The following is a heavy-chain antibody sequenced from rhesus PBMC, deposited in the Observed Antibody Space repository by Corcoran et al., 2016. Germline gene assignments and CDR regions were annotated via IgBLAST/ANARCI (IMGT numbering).Heavy chain of an antibody. CDR2: SVGGSGST. D-gene: IGHD2-2*01. CDR1: GASLNYNY. Sequence: QVQLQESGPGLVKPSETLPLTCDVYGASLNYNYWSWIRQPPGRGLEWIGYSVGGSGSTTYNPSLESRVTISKDTSKNQFSLKLNSVTAADTAAYYCALGMPFEFWGQGALVIVSS. CDR3: ALGMPFEF. V-gene: IGHV4-165*01. J-gene: IGHJ1*01.